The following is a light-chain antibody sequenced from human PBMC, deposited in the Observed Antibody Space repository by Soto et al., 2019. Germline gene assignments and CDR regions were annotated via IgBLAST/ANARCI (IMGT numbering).Light chain of an antibody. CDR2: DVS. V-gene: IGLV2-14*01. Sequence: QSALTQPASVSGSPGQSITISCTGTISDVGGYNYVSWYQQHPGKAPKLMIYDVSNRPSGVSNRFSGSKSGNTASLTISGLQAEDEADYYCSSYTSSSPLYVFGTGTKVTVL. CDR3: SSYTSSSPLYV. CDR1: ISDVGGYNY. J-gene: IGLJ1*01.